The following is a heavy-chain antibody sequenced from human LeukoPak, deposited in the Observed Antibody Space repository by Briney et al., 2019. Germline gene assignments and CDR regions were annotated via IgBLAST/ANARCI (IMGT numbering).Heavy chain of an antibody. Sequence: GGSLRLSCAASGFTFSGFWMSWVRQAPTKGLEGVANIKYDGRDKRYVDSVKGRFAVSSDNANNSLYLQLNSLRAEDTAVYYCVRGGGSFDSWGQGTLVTVSS. D-gene: IGHD3-16*01. CDR3: VRGGGSFDS. V-gene: IGHV3-7*04. CDR1: GFTFSGFW. J-gene: IGHJ4*02. CDR2: IKYDGRDK.